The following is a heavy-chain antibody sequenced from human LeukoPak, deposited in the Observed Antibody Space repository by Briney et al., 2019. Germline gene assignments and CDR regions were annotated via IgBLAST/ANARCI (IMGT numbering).Heavy chain of an antibody. CDR2: IYPGDSDT. D-gene: IGHD3-22*01. CDR1: GYSFTSFW. J-gene: IGHJ4*02. Sequence: GESLQISCQGSGYSFTSFWIGWVRQMPGKGLEWMGIIYPGDSDTRYSPSFQGQVTISADKSISTAYLQWSSLKASDTAMYYCARHEAYYYDSSGYYLWDYWGQGTLVTVSS. V-gene: IGHV5-51*01. CDR3: ARHEAYYYDSSGYYLWDY.